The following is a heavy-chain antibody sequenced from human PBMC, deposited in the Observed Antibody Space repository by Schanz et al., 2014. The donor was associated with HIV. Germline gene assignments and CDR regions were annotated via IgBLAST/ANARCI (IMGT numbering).Heavy chain of an antibody. J-gene: IGHJ4*02. CDR1: GFSFSSYA. CDR3: GTYNYGSGHDY. V-gene: IGHV3-23*01. CDR2: ISVSGRST. D-gene: IGHD3-10*01. Sequence: EVQLLEAGGGLVQPGGSLRLSCAAAGFSFSSYAMSWVRQAPRKGLEWVSGISVSGRSTYYADSVKGRFTISRDNSKNTLYLQMNSLRAEDTAIYHCGTYNYGSGHDYWGQGTLVTVSS.